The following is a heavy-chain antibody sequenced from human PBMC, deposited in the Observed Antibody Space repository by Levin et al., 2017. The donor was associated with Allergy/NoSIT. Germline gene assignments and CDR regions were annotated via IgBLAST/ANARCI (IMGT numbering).Heavy chain of an antibody. CDR3: ARDPWDSRLEY. D-gene: IGHD1-26*01. CDR2: IYHSGST. CDR1: GGSISSNSW. Sequence: PSETLSLTCAVSGGSISSNSWWSWVRQTPEKGLEWIGEIYHSGSTNYNPSLKSRVSISVDESKNQFSLKLTSVTAADTAVYYCARDPWDSRLEYWGQGTLVTVSS. V-gene: IGHV4-4*02. J-gene: IGHJ4*02.